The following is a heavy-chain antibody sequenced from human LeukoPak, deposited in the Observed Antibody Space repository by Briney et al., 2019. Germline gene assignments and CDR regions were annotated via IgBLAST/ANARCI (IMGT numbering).Heavy chain of an antibody. J-gene: IGHJ4*02. D-gene: IGHD1-14*01. CDR2: IKSKAAGGTA. CDR1: RYTFSNAW. V-gene: IGHV3-15*01. CDR3: TTGHLVSGGLYDN. Sequence: GGSLRLSCAATRYTFSNAWMSWVRQAPGKGREWVGRIKSKAAGGTADYAAPVKGRFSISRDDSKNTLYLQMNSLKTEDTAVYFCTTGHLVSGGLYDNWGQGTLVTVSS.